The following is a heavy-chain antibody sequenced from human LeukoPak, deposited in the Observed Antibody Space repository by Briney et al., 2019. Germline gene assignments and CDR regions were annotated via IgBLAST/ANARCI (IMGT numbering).Heavy chain of an antibody. Sequence: PGGSLRLPCAASGFSFSRYWMHWVRQAPGEGLMWVSRINSDGSSTWYADSVKGRFTISRDNARNTLSLQMSSLGVEDTALYYCARDQDGMGTTMDLWGQGTQVIVSS. CDR3: ARDQDGMGTTMDL. CDR2: INSDGSST. V-gene: IGHV3-74*01. D-gene: IGHD1-1*01. J-gene: IGHJ4*02. CDR1: GFSFSRYW.